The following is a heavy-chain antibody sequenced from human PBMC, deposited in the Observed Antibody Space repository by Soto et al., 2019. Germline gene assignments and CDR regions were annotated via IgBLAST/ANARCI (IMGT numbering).Heavy chain of an antibody. CDR1: GFTFSSYW. J-gene: IGHJ4*02. CDR3: AREVLVAATPGFDY. Sequence: PGGSLRLSCAASGFTFSSYWMSWVRQAPGKGLEWVANIKQDGSEKYYVESVKGRFTISRDNAKNSLYLQMNSLRAEDTVVYYCAREVLVAATPGFDYWGQGTLVTVSS. CDR2: IKQDGSEK. D-gene: IGHD2-15*01. V-gene: IGHV3-7*01.